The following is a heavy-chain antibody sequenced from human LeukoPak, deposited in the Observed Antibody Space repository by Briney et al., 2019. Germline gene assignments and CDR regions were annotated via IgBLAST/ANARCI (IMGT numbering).Heavy chain of an antibody. V-gene: IGHV3-48*01. CDR1: GFTFSSYS. CDR3: ARGDPENYYYYYMDV. J-gene: IGHJ6*03. D-gene: IGHD2-21*02. CDR2: ISSSSSTK. Sequence: GGSLRLSCAASGFTFSSYSMNWVRQAPGKGLEWVSYISSSSSTKYYADSMKGRFTISRDNAKNSLYLQMNSLRAEDTAVYYCARGDPENYYYYYMDVWGKGTTVTVS.